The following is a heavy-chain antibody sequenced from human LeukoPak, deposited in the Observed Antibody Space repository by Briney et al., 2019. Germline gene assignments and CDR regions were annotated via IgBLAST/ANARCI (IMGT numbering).Heavy chain of an antibody. V-gene: IGHV3-66*02. CDR1: GCTVSSNY. D-gene: IGHD1-14*01. CDR3: ARCPDTLYYFDY. Sequence: PGGSLRFSCAASGCTVSSNYMSWVRQAPGKGLEWVSVIYSGGSTYYADSVKGRFTISRDNSKNTLYLQMNSLRAEDTAVYYCARCPDTLYYFDYWGQGTLVTVSS. J-gene: IGHJ4*02. CDR2: IYSGGST.